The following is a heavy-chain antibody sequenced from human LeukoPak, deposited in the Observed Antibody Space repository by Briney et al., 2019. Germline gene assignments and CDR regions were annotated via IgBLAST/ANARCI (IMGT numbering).Heavy chain of an antibody. V-gene: IGHV1-2*02. CDR1: GYTFTGYY. J-gene: IGHJ6*03. Sequence: ASVKVSCKASGYTFTGYYMHWVRQAPGQGLEWMGWINPNSGGTNYAQKFQGRVTMTRDTSISTAYMELSRLRSDDTAVYYCARLSQDSYYYYYYMDVWGKGTTVTVSS. CDR2: INPNSGGT. CDR3: ARLSQDSYYYYYYMDV.